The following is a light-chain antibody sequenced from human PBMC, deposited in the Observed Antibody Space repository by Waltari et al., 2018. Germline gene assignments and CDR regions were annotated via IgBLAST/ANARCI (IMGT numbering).Light chain of an antibody. CDR3: QQYDISPLT. CDR2: CAS. Sequence: EIVLTPSPGTLSLSPGERATLSCRASQTVSTTYLAWYQQKPGQSPTLLIYCASSRATGIPDRFSGSGSGTDFSLTISSLEPEDFAVYYCQQYDISPLTFGGGTKVEIK. J-gene: IGKJ4*01. CDR1: QTVSTTY. V-gene: IGKV3-20*01.